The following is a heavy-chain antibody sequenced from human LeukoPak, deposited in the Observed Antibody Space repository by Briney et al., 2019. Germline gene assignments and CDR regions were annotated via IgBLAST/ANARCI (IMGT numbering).Heavy chain of an antibody. Sequence: GGSLRLSCAASGFTFSSYWMSWVRQAPGKGLEWVANIKQDGSEKYYVDSVKGRFTISRDNAKNSLYPQMNSLRAEDTAVYYCAGRDNWNYLSAFDIWGQGTMVTVSS. J-gene: IGHJ3*02. CDR1: GFTFSSYW. CDR3: AGRDNWNYLSAFDI. CDR2: IKQDGSEK. V-gene: IGHV3-7*01. D-gene: IGHD1-7*01.